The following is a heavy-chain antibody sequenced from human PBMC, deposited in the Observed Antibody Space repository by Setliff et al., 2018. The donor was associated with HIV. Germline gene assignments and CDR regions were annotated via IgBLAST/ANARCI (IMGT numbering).Heavy chain of an antibody. CDR3: ARDFCGSSCSSGYGYFDH. CDR2: ISRNSGNI. J-gene: IGHJ4*02. CDR1: GFIFDDYA. V-gene: IGHV3-9*01. D-gene: IGHD2-15*01. Sequence: GGSLRLSCAASGFIFDDYAMHWVRQPPGKGLEWVSGISRNSGNIVYADSVRGRFTISRDNAKNSLYMQMNSLRADDTAVYYCARDFCGSSCSSGYGYFDHWGQGTLVTVS.